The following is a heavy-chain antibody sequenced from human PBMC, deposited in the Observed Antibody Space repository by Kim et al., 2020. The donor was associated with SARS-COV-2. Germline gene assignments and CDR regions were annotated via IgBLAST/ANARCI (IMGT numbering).Heavy chain of an antibody. J-gene: IGHJ5*02. Sequence: GSADYNPSLQSRVTMAGDESKHQFSLKLTSVTAADSALYYCTRTKFNWFDPWGQGVLVTVSS. V-gene: IGHV4-30-2*04. CDR2: GSA. CDR3: TRTKFNWFDP.